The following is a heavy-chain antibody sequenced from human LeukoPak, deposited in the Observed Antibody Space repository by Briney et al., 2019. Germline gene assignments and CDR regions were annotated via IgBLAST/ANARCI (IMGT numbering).Heavy chain of an antibody. Sequence: ASVKVSCKASGYTFTSYGISWVRQAPGQGLEWMGWISAYNGNTNYAQKLQGRVTMTTDTSTSTAYMDLRSLRSDDTAVYYRGNQGWWSFPPYYYYYGMEVWGQGTTVTVPS. V-gene: IGHV1-18*01. CDR3: GNQGWWSFPPYYYYYGMEV. D-gene: IGHD1-26*01. CDR1: GYTFTSYG. CDR2: ISAYNGNT. J-gene: IGHJ6*02.